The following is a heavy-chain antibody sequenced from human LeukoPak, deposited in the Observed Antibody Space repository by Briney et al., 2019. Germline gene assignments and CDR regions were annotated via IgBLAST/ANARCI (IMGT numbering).Heavy chain of an antibody. CDR3: ASAQPGYDILTGYYGVGYFQH. CDR2: IYYSGST. D-gene: IGHD3-9*01. V-gene: IGHV4-39*07. Sequence: PSETLSLTCTVSGGSISSSSYYWGWIRQPPGKGLEWIGSIYYSGSTNYNPSLKSRVTISVDTSKNQFSLKLSSVTAADTAVYYCASAQPGYDILTGYYGVGYFQHWGQGTLVTVSS. J-gene: IGHJ1*01. CDR1: GGSISSSSYY.